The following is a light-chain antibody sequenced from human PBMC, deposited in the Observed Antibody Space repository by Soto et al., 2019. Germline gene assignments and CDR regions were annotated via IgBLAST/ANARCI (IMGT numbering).Light chain of an antibody. CDR1: TSDVGGYNY. CDR3: SSYTSSSTQV. CDR2: DVS. Sequence: SALTQPASVSGSPGQSITISSTGTTSDVGGYNYVSWYQQHPGKAPKLMLYDVSNRPSGVSNRFSGSKSGNTASLTISGLQAEDEADYYCSSYTSSSTQVFGTGTKVTVL. V-gene: IGLV2-14*01. J-gene: IGLJ1*01.